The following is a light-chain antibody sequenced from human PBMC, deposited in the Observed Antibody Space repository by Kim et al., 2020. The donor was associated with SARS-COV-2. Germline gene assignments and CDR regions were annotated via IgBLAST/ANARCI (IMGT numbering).Light chain of an antibody. V-gene: IGKV3-20*01. CDR2: DAS. J-gene: IGKJ4*01. CDR1: QSFSNSR. CDR3: QQYGASSLT. Sequence: SPGESATRSGRASQSFSNSRLAWYQQKPGQAPRLLIYDASSRATGITDRFSGSGSGTDFTLTISRLEPEDFAVYYCQQYGASSLTFGGGTKVDIK.